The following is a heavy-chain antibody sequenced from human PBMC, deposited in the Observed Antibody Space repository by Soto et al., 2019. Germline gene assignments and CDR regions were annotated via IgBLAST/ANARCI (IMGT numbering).Heavy chain of an antibody. D-gene: IGHD2-21*02. CDR2: ISNSGRTI. CDR3: ASPLVTAPHDAFDI. CDR1: GFTFSTYE. Sequence: EVQLVESGGGLVQPGGSLRLSCVASGFTFSTYEMQWVRQAPGKGLEWVSYISNSGRTIYYADSVKGRFTISRDNAKDSLFLQMDSLRAEVTAVYYCASPLVTAPHDAFDIWGQGTMVTVSS. J-gene: IGHJ3*02. V-gene: IGHV3-48*03.